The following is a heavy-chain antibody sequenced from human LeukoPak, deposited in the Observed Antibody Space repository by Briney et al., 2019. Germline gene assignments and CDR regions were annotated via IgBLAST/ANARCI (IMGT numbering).Heavy chain of an antibody. J-gene: IGHJ4*02. V-gene: IGHV3-30*07. CDR1: GFSFSYFA. CDR3: ARWGGTRQYYFDY. D-gene: IGHD1-1*01. CDR2: ISYDGSKK. Sequence: GGSLRLSCAASGFSFSYFAMHWVRQAPGKGLEWVALISYDGSKKDYADSVKGRFTISRDDSKNTLYLQMNFLKSEDTAVYYCARWGGTRQYYFDYWGQGTLVTVSS.